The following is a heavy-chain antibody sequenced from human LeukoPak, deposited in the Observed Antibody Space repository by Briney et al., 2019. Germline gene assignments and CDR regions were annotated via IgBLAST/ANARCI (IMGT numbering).Heavy chain of an antibody. Sequence: ASVKVSCKASGYTFTAYYMHWVRQAPGQGLEWMGWINPNSGDTNYAQKFQDRVTMTRDTSTNTAYMELSRLRSDDTAIYYCARDRSTGATAGTLYWFDPWGQGTLVTVSS. V-gene: IGHV1-2*02. CDR1: GYTFTAYY. CDR3: ARDRSTGATAGTLYWFDP. J-gene: IGHJ5*02. CDR2: INPNSGDT. D-gene: IGHD6-13*01.